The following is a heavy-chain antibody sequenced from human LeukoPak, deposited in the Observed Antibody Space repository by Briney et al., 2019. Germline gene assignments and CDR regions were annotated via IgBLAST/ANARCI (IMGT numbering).Heavy chain of an antibody. CDR3: AKDHGR. D-gene: IGHD3/OR15-3a*01. V-gene: IGHV3-23*01. Sequence: GGSLRLSCAASGFTFSSYAMHWVRQAPGKGLEWVAAISGSGGSTYYADSVKGRFTISRDNPENTLYLQMSGLRAEDTAVYYCAKDHGRWGQGTLVTVSS. CDR1: GFTFSSYA. CDR2: ISGSGGST. J-gene: IGHJ4*02.